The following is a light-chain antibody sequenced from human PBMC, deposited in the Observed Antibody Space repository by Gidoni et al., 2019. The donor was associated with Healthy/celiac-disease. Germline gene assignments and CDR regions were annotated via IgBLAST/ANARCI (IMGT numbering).Light chain of an antibody. CDR1: QSISSY. J-gene: IGKJ2*01. CDR3: QQSYSTPPGYT. V-gene: IGKV1-39*01. Sequence: DIHMTQSPSSLSASVGDRVTITCRASQSISSYLNWYQQKPGKAPKLLIYAASSLQSGVPSRFSGSGSGTDFTLTISRLQPEDFATYYCQQSYSTPPGYTFGQGTKLEIK. CDR2: AAS.